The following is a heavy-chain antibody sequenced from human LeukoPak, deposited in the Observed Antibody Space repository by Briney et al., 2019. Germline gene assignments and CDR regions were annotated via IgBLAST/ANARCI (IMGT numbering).Heavy chain of an antibody. CDR2: ISSTSTYT. Sequence: GGSLRLSCAVSGFTFSDYYMSWVRQAPGKGLEWVSYISSTSTYTNYPDSVKGRFTISRDNAKNSLYLQMNSLRAEDTAVYYCARREARIFDYWGQGTLVTVSS. V-gene: IGHV3-11*03. CDR1: GFTFSDYY. J-gene: IGHJ4*02. CDR3: ARREARIFDY. D-gene: IGHD1-26*01.